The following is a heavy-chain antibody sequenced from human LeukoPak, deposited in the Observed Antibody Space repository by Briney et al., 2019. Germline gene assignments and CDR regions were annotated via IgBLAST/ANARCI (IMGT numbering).Heavy chain of an antibody. J-gene: IGHJ5*02. CDR2: LDSDENT. Sequence: SETLSLTCTVSGASISSSSYYWGWIRQTPGRGLEWIASLDSDENTYYNAALKGRVTISVDMSLNHFSLRLSSVTAADSGVYYCARQATEYVGGFWFDPRGQGTLVAVSS. D-gene: IGHD3-16*01. V-gene: IGHV4-39*01. CDR1: GASISSSSYY. CDR3: ARQATEYVGGFWFDP.